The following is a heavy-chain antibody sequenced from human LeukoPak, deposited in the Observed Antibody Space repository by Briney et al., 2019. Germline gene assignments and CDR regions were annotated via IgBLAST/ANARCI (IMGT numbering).Heavy chain of an antibody. Sequence: ASVKVSCKASGYTFTSYGISWVRQAPGQGLEWMGGIIPIFGTANYAQKFQGRVTITADESTSTAYMELSSLRSEDTAVYYCARDRIAYCGGDCYSTWYYWGQGTLVTVSS. CDR1: GYTFTSYG. V-gene: IGHV1-69*13. J-gene: IGHJ4*02. D-gene: IGHD2-21*02. CDR3: ARDRIAYCGGDCYSTWYY. CDR2: IIPIFGTA.